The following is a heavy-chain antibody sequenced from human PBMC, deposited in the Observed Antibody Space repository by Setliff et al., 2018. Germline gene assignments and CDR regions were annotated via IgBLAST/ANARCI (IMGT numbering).Heavy chain of an antibody. CDR3: ARVIQSSNYPDALDI. J-gene: IGHJ3*02. Sequence: PGESLKLYCKGSDYTFTSYWIGWVRQMPGKGLEWMAIIYPGDSDIRYSPSFQGQVTISADKSINIAYLQWSSLKASDTAMYHCARVIQSSNYPDALDIWGQGTMVTVSS. D-gene: IGHD2-2*01. CDR2: IYPGDSDI. CDR1: DYTFTSYW. V-gene: IGHV5-51*01.